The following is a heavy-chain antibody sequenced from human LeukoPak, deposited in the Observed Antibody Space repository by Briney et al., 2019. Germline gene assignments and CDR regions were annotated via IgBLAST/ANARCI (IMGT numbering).Heavy chain of an antibody. J-gene: IGHJ5*02. CDR2: IYYSGST. CDR1: GGSISSSSYY. D-gene: IGHD3-3*01. CDR3: ARAGITIFGVANNWFDP. Sequence: SETPSLTCTVSGGSISSSSYYWGWIRQPPGKGLEWIGSIYYSGSTYYNPSLKSRVTISVDTSKNQFSLKLSSVTAADTAVYYCARAGITIFGVANNWFDPWGQGTLVTVSS. V-gene: IGHV4-39*07.